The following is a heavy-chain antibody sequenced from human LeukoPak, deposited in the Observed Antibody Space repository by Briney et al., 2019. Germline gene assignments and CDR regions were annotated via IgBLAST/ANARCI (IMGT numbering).Heavy chain of an antibody. D-gene: IGHD3-22*01. CDR3: AREGNYDSSGYYYGNAFDI. CDR1: GFTFSSFA. J-gene: IGHJ3*02. CDR2: IWYDGSHK. V-gene: IGHV3-33*01. Sequence: GGSLRLSCAASGFTFSSFAMHWVRQAPGKGLEWVAVIWYDGSHKYYADSVKGRFTISRDNPKNTLYLQMNSLRDEDTAVYYCAREGNYDSSGYYYGNAFDIWGQGTMVTVSS.